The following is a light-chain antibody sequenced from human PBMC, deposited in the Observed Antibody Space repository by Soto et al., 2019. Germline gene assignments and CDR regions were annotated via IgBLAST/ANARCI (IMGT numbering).Light chain of an antibody. Sequence: QSALTQPPSTSGSPGQSVTISCTGTSRDVGGYNYVSWYQQHPGKAPKLMIYEVSKRPSGVPDRFSGSKSGNTASPTVSGLQAEDEADYYCSSYAGSNIGVFGTGTKVTVL. CDR2: EVS. J-gene: IGLJ1*01. CDR1: SRDVGGYNY. CDR3: SSYAGSNIGV. V-gene: IGLV2-8*01.